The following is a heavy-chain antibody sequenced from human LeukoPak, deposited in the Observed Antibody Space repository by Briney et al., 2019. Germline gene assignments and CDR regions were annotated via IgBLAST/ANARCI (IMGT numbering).Heavy chain of an antibody. J-gene: IGHJ4*02. CDR2: ITATGGST. V-gene: IGHV3-23*01. CDR1: GFTFSSYV. CDR3: ARDPDSSGWSSIEY. Sequence: GGSLRLSCAASGFTFSSYVMSWVRQAPGTGLEWVSTITATGGSTYYADSVKGRFTISRDNAKNTLYLQMNSLRAEDTAVYYCARDPDSSGWSSIEYWGQGTLVTVSS. D-gene: IGHD6-19*01.